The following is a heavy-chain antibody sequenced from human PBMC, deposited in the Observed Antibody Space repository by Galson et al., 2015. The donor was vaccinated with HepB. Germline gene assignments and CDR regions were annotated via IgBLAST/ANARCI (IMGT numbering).Heavy chain of an antibody. CDR3: AKIIVRGDGSSSYGLDV. CDR2: INPSGGET. J-gene: IGHJ6*02. D-gene: IGHD3-10*01. V-gene: IGHV1-46*04. CDR1: GYIFTGSY. Sequence: SVKVSCKASGYIFTGSYMYWVRQAPGQELEWIGRINPSGGETTYAQKLQGRLTMTRDTSTRTAYMELSSLGSDDTAVYYCAKIIVRGDGSSSYGLDVWGQGTTVTVSS.